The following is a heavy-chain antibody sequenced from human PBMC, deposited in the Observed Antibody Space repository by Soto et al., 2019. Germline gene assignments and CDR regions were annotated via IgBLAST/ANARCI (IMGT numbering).Heavy chain of an antibody. CDR3: GRDGALGDTAVVDS. CDR1: GFTFSTCG. V-gene: IGHV3-33*01. D-gene: IGHD5-18*01. J-gene: IGHJ4*02. CDR2: IWYDGSNK. Sequence: QVQLVESGGGVVQPGKSLRLSCAASGFTFSTCGMHWVRQTPGKGLEWVAVIWYDGSNKYHGDSLKGRFTIFRDNSKNTLYLQINNLRAEDTAVYYCGRDGALGDTAVVDSWGQGTLVTVSS.